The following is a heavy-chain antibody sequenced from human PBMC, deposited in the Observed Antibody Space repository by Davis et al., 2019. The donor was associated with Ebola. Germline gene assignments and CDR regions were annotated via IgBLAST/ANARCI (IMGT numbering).Heavy chain of an antibody. CDR3: ARELPRPYYGDYDY. CDR2: ISSSGTTI. Sequence: GESLKISCAASRFTFSDYYMSWIRQAPGKGLEWVSYISSSGTTIYYADSVKGRFTISRDNAKNSLYLQMNSLRAEDTAVYYCARELPRPYYGDYDYWGQGTLVTVSS. J-gene: IGHJ4*02. V-gene: IGHV3-11*04. CDR1: RFTFSDYY. D-gene: IGHD4-17*01.